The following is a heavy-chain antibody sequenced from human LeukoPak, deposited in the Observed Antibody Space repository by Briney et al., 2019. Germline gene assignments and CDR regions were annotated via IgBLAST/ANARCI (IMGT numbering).Heavy chain of an antibody. CDR1: GFPFRHYA. V-gene: IGHV3-23*01. Sequence: GGSLRLSCAPSGFPFRHYAMSWVRQAPGKGLEWVSGISGSGGSTYYADSVKGRFPISRENSKNTLYMEMNRLSAEHTALYYCAKDYSSGYWDYFDYWGQGTLVTVSS. J-gene: IGHJ4*02. D-gene: IGHD3-22*01. CDR3: AKDYSSGYWDYFDY. CDR2: ISGSGGST.